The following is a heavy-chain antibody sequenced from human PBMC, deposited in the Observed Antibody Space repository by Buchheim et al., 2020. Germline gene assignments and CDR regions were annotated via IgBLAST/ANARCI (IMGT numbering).Heavy chain of an antibody. CDR1: GGFINSGGYY. Sequence: QVQLQESGPGLVKPSQTLSLTCTVSGGFINSGGYYWSWIRQHPGKGLEWIGYISYSGNTYYNPSLRSRLTISVDTSRTRFSLKLSSVTAADTAVYYCARRRANGSWSGGGYFDYWGQGTL. V-gene: IGHV4-31*03. CDR3: ARRRANGSWSGGGYFDY. CDR2: ISYSGNT. D-gene: IGHD6-13*01. J-gene: IGHJ4*02.